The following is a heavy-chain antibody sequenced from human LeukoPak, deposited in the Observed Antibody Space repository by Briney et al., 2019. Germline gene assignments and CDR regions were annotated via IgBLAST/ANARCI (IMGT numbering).Heavy chain of an antibody. J-gene: IGHJ4*02. D-gene: IGHD1-26*01. V-gene: IGHV4-59*01. CDR2: IYYSGST. CDR1: GGSISYYY. CDR3: AGSGIVGAGGYFDY. Sequence: PSETLSLTCTISGGSISYYYWSWIRQSPGKGLEWIGYIYYSGSTNYNPSLKSRVTISLDTSKNQFSLKLSSVTAADTAVYYCAGSGIVGAGGYFDYWGQGTLVTVSS.